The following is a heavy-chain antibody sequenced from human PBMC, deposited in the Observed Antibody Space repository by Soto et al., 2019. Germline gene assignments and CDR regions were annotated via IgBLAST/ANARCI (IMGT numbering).Heavy chain of an antibody. D-gene: IGHD1-26*01. CDR3: AKDRVVGDTRDYYYGMDV. Sequence: GGSLRLSCAASGFTFSSYGMHWVRQAPGMGLEWVAVISYDGSNKYYADSVKGRFTISRDNSKNTLYLQMNSLRAEDTAVYYCAKDRVVGDTRDYYYGMDVWGQGTTVTSP. V-gene: IGHV3-30*18. CDR1: GFTFSSYG. CDR2: ISYDGSNK. J-gene: IGHJ6*02.